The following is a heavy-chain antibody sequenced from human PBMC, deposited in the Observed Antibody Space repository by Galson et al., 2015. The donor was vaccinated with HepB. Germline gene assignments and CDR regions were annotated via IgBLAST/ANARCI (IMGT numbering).Heavy chain of an antibody. D-gene: IGHD3-10*01. CDR1: GYSFTNNW. V-gene: IGHV5-51*01. CDR3: ARHVRDGSGGRFDY. Sequence: QSGAEVKKPGESLKISCKGTGYSFTNNWIGWVRQMPGKGLEWMGLIYPGNSERRNSPSFQGQVTISADKSISTAYLQWSSLKASDTAMYYCARHVRDGSGGRFDYWGQGTLVTVSA. J-gene: IGHJ4*02. CDR2: IYPGNSER.